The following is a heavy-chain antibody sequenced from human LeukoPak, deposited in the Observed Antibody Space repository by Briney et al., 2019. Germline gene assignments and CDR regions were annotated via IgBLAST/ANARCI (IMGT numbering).Heavy chain of an antibody. Sequence: GGSLRLSYAASGFTFSSCAMSWVRQAPGKGLEWVSAISGSGGSTYYADSVKGRFTISRDNSKNTLYLQMNSLRAEDTAVYYCAKDPEGYCSGGSCYAGGYWGQGTLVTVSS. CDR3: AKDPEGYCSGGSCYAGGY. V-gene: IGHV3-23*01. CDR2: ISGSGGST. CDR1: GFTFSSCA. J-gene: IGHJ4*02. D-gene: IGHD2-15*01.